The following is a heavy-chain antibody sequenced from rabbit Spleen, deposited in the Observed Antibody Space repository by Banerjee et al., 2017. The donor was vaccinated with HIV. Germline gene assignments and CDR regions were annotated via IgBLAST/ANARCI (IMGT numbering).Heavy chain of an antibody. CDR2: IGSNSDNT. D-gene: IGHD1-1*01. V-gene: IGHV1S45*01. Sequence: QEQLVESGGGLVQPEGSLTLTCTASGVSFSGRYVMSWVRQAPGKGLEWIGCIGSNSDNTVYATWAKGRFALSRTSSTTVDLKMTSLTAADTATYFCARDLADVIGWNFYLWGQGTLVTVS. J-gene: IGHJ4*01. CDR1: GVSFSGRYV. CDR3: ARDLADVIGWNFYL.